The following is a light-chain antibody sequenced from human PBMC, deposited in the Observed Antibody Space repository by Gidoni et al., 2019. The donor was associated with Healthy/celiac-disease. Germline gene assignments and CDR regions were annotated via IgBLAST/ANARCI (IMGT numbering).Light chain of an antibody. Sequence: DIVMTQSPDSLAVSLGERATINCKSSQSVLYSSNNTNYLAWNQQKPGQPPKLLIYWASTRESGVPDRFSGSGSGTDFTLTISSLQAEDVAVYYCQQYYSTPETFGQGTKVEIK. J-gene: IGKJ1*01. CDR1: QSVLYSSNNTNY. CDR2: WAS. CDR3: QQYYSTPET. V-gene: IGKV4-1*01.